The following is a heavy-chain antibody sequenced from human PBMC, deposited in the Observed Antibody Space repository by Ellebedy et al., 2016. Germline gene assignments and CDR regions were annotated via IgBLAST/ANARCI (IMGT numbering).Heavy chain of an antibody. D-gene: IGHD5/OR15-5a*01. CDR3: AKAPFSTTALDY. V-gene: IGHV3-74*01. CDR1: GFTFTSYW. Sequence: GESLKISXAASGFTFTSYWMHWVRQAPGKGLVWVSRINGDGSDTIYADSVRGRFTISRDNAKNTLYLQMNSLRAEDTAVYYCAKAPFSTTALDYWGQGTLVTVSS. J-gene: IGHJ4*02. CDR2: INGDGSDT.